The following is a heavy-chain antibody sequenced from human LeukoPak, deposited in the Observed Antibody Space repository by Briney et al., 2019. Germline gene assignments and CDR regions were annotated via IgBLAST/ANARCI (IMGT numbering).Heavy chain of an antibody. J-gene: IGHJ3*02. Sequence: GGSLRLSCAASGFTFSSYGMHWVRQAPGKGLEWVAVISYDGSNKYYADSVKGRFTISRDNSKNTLYLQMNSLRAEDTAVYYCAKDRRLLLSAFDIWGQGTMVTVSS. CDR1: GFTFSSYG. V-gene: IGHV3-30*18. CDR3: AKDRRLLLSAFDI. D-gene: IGHD3-22*01. CDR2: ISYDGSNK.